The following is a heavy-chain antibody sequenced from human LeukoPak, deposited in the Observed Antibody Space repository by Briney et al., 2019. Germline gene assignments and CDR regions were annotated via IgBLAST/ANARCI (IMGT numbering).Heavy chain of an antibody. D-gene: IGHD4-23*01. V-gene: IGHV3-23*01. CDR2: ISGTGDST. J-gene: IGHJ1*01. CDR3: YGANAEH. CDR1: GFTFRIHA. Sequence: AGGSLRLSCAASGFTFRIHAMTWVRQAPGKGLEWVSTISGTGDSTYYAESVKGRFTIARDNAKNTLYLQMNSLRAEDTAVYYCYGANAEHWGQGTLVTVSS.